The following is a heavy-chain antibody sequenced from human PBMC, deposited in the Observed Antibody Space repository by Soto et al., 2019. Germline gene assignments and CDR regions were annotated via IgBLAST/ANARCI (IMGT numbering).Heavy chain of an antibody. Sequence: EVQLVESVGGLIQPGGSLTLSCAASGFTVSSNYMSWVRQAPGKGLEWVSVIYSGGSTYYADSVKGRFTISRDNSKNTMSLQMNSLRAEDTAVYYCARDRVESGYPEYFQHWGQGTMVTVSS. V-gene: IGHV3-53*01. CDR3: ARDRVESGYPEYFQH. CDR1: GFTVSSNY. D-gene: IGHD3-22*01. J-gene: IGHJ1*01. CDR2: IYSGGST.